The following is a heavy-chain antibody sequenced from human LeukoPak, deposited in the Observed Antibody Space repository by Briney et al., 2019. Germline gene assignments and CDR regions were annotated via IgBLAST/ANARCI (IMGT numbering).Heavy chain of an antibody. D-gene: IGHD4-23*01. J-gene: IGHJ2*01. CDR1: GYTFTGYY. CDR2: INPNSGGT. CDR3: ARDSKTVVTNWYFDL. Sequence: ASVKVSCKASGYTFTGYYMHWVRQAPGQGLEWMGWINPNSGGTNYAQKFQGRVTMTRDTSISTAYMELSRLRSDDTAVYYCARDSKTVVTNWYFDLRGRGTLVTVSS. V-gene: IGHV1-2*02.